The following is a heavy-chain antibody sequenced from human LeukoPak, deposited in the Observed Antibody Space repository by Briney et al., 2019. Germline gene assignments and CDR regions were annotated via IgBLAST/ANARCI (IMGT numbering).Heavy chain of an antibody. J-gene: IGHJ4*02. Sequence: KPSETLSLTCTVSGGSFSSYYWSWIRQPVGKGLEWIGRIYSSGSTNYNPSLKSRVIMSIDTSKNQFSLKVRSVTAADTAVYYCARDYSQAGESETPTDYGGQEFLVIVPS. D-gene: IGHD6-19*01. CDR3: ARDYSQAGESETPTDY. CDR1: GGSFSSYY. V-gene: IGHV4-4*07. CDR2: IYSSGST.